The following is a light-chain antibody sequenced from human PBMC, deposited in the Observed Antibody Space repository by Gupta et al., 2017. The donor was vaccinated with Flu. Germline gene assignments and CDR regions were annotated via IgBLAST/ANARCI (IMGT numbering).Light chain of an antibody. CDR1: QSVSSY. CDR3: QRRSNWPPFT. CDR2: DAS. J-gene: IGKJ3*01. Sequence: EIVLTQSPATLSLSPGERATLSCRASQSVSSYLAWYQQKPGQAPRLLIYDASNRAPGTPARFTGSGSGTDFTLTISSLEPEDFAVDYCQRRSNWPPFTFGPGTTLDIK. V-gene: IGKV3-11*01.